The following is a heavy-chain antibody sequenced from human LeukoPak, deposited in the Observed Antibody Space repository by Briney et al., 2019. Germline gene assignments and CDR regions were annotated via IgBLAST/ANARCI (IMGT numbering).Heavy chain of an antibody. CDR2: ISSSSSYI. J-gene: IGHJ3*02. D-gene: IGHD6-19*01. CDR1: GFTFSSYS. Sequence: PGGSLRLSCAASGFTFSSYSMNWARQAPGKGLEWVSSISSSSSYIYYADSVKGRFTISRDNAKNSLYLQMNSLRAEDTAVYYCARIAVAYDAFDIWGQGTMVTVSS. CDR3: ARIAVAYDAFDI. V-gene: IGHV3-21*01.